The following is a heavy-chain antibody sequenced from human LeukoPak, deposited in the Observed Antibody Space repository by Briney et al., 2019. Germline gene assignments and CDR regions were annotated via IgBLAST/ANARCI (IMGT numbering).Heavy chain of an antibody. D-gene: IGHD2-15*01. Sequence: GESLKISCKGSGYSFTSYWIGWVRQMPGKGLEWMGIIYPRGSDTRYSPSFQGQVTISADKSISTAYLQWSSLKASDTAMYYCARQAVRNLVEPFDYWGQGTLVTVSS. CDR3: ARQAVRNLVEPFDY. J-gene: IGHJ4*02. V-gene: IGHV5-51*01. CDR2: IYPRGSDT. CDR1: GYSFTSYW.